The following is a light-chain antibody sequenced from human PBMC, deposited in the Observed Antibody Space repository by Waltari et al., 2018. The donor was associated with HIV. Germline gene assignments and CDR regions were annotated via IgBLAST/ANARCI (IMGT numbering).Light chain of an antibody. V-gene: IGLV3-21*02. J-gene: IGLJ2*01. CDR3: QVWHSSNDHPGVV. Sequence: SYVLTQPPSVSVAPGQTARITCGGNNTGSKSVHWYQQKPGTAPVLVVYDGSGRHPGIPERICGSNPGKTATLTISRVEAGDEADYYCQVWHSSNDHPGVVFGGGTKLTGL. CDR1: NTGSKS. CDR2: DGS.